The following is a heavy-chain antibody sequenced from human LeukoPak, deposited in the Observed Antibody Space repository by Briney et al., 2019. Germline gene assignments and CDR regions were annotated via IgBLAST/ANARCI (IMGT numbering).Heavy chain of an antibody. Sequence: GGSLRLSCAASGITVSSNYMSWVRQAPGKGLEWVSVIYSGGNTYYADSVKGRFTISRDNSKNTLYLQMNSLRAEDTAVYYCARGVAGYNWFDPWGQGTLVTVSS. D-gene: IGHD2-15*01. J-gene: IGHJ5*02. CDR1: GITVSSNY. V-gene: IGHV3-66*01. CDR2: IYSGGNT. CDR3: ARGVAGYNWFDP.